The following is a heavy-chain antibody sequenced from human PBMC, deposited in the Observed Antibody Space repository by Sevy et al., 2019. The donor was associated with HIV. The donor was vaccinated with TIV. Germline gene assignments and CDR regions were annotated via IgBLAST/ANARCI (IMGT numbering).Heavy chain of an antibody. Sequence: GGSLRLSCAASGFIFSGYVMSWVRQAPGKGLEWVSGISASVGSTYYADSVKGRFTVSRDNSKNTLYLEMNSLRAEDTAVYYCAKDASSSWTGGTFQHWGQGTLVTVSS. CDR2: ISASVGST. V-gene: IGHV3-23*01. CDR1: GFIFSGYV. CDR3: AKDASSSWTGGTFQH. D-gene: IGHD6-13*01. J-gene: IGHJ1*01.